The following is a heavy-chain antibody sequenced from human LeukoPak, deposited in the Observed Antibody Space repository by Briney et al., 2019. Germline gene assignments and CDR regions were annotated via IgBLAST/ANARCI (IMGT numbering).Heavy chain of an antibody. CDR1: GGSISSYY. V-gene: IGHV4-59*01. CDR2: IYYSGST. J-gene: IGHJ4*02. D-gene: IGHD5-24*01. CDR3: ARVGDGYNLNYFDY. Sequence: SETLSLTCTVSGGSISSYYWSWIRQPPGKGLEWIGYIYYSGSTNYNPSLKSRVTISVDTSKNQFSLKLSSVTAADTAVYYCARVGDGYNLNYFDYWGQGTLVTVSS.